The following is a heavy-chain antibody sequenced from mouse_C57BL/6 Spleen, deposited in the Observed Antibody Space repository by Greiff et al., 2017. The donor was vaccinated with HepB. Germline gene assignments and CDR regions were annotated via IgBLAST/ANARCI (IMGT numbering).Heavy chain of an antibody. V-gene: IGHV6-6*01. Sequence: EVKVEESGGGLVQPGGSMKLSCAASGFTFSDAWMDWVRQSPEKGLEWVAEIRNKANNHATYYAESVKGRFTISRDDSKSSVYLQMNSLRAEDTGIYYCTLPYYYGSSLYAMDYWGQGTSVTVSS. D-gene: IGHD1-1*01. CDR1: GFTFSDAW. CDR3: TLPYYYGSSLYAMDY. CDR2: IRNKANNHAT. J-gene: IGHJ4*01.